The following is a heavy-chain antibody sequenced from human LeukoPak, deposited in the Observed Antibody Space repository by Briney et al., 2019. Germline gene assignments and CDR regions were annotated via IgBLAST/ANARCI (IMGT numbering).Heavy chain of an antibody. V-gene: IGHV3-23*01. CDR3: AKDRNTGPYYMDV. CDR1: GFTLSSYA. CDR2: ISDSGNT. Sequence: QSGGSLRLSCAASGFTLSSYAMSWVRQAPGEGLEWVSAISDSGNTYHADSVKGRFTISRDNAKNSLYLQMNSLRAEDTAVYYCAKDRNTGPYYMDVWGKGTTVTVSS. J-gene: IGHJ6*03. D-gene: IGHD2/OR15-2a*01.